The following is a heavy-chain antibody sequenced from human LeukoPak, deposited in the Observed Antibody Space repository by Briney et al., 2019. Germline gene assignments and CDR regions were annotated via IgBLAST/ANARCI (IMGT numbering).Heavy chain of an antibody. V-gene: IGHV4-34*01. J-gene: IGHJ4*02. D-gene: IGHD5-18*01. Sequence: SETLSLTCGVYGGSFSGYYWSWIRQTPGKGLEWIGEINHRRSTNYSPSFKTRVTMSVDTSKNQISLMLNSVTAADTAVYYCARGSRGYSYGYHRDWGQGTLVTVSP. CDR2: INHRRST. CDR1: GGSFSGYY. CDR3: ARGSRGYSYGYHRD.